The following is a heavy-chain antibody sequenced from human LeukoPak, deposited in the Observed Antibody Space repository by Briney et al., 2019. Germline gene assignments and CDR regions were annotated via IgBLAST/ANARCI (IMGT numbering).Heavy chain of an antibody. CDR2: INHSGST. CDR1: GGSISSSNYY. CDR3: ARGSYPTAAEYYYYYYYVDD. D-gene: IGHD2/OR15-2a*01. J-gene: IGHJ6*03. Sequence: KPSETLSLTCTVSGGSISSSNYYWGWIRQPPGKGLEWIGEINHSGSTNYNPSLKSRVTISVDTSKNQFSLKLSSVTAADTAVYYCARGSYPTAAEYYYYYYYVDDRGKGTTVTVSS. V-gene: IGHV4-39*07.